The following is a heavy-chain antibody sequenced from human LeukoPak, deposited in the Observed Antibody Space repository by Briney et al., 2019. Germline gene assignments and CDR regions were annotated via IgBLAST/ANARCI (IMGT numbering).Heavy chain of an antibody. CDR3: AKPIAVAGDTYYFDY. CDR2: ISGSGGST. V-gene: IGHV3-23*01. J-gene: IGHJ4*02. Sequence: TAGSLRLSCAASGFTFSSYTMSWVRQAPGKELEWVSAISGSGGSTYYADSVKGRFTISRDNSKNTLYLQMNSLRAEDTAVYYCAKPIAVAGDTYYFDYWGQGTLVTVSS. CDR1: GFTFSSYT. D-gene: IGHD6-19*01.